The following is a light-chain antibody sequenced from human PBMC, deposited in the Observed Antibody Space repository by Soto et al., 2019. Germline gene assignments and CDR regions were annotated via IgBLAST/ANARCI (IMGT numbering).Light chain of an antibody. J-gene: IGKJ4*01. CDR3: QQRSHWPPLT. CDR1: QSVSTN. Sequence: EILMTQSPATLSVSPGERATLSCRASQSVSTNLAWYQRKPGQAPRLLIYHASNRATGIPARFSGSGSGTDFTLTISSLEPEDFAVYYCQQRSHWPPLTFGGGTKVEIK. V-gene: IGKV3-11*01. CDR2: HAS.